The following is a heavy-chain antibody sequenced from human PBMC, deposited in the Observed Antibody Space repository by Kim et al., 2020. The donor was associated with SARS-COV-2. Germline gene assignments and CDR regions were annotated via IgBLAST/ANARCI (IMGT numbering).Heavy chain of an antibody. CDR3: ARDRGGIAVAVDY. D-gene: IGHD6-19*01. CDR2: IIPIFGTA. V-gene: IGHV1-69*13. J-gene: IGHJ4*02. CDR1: GGTFSSYA. Sequence: SVKVSCKASGGTFSSYAISWVRQAPGQGLEWMGGIIPIFGTANYAQKFQGRVTITADESTSTAYMELSSLRSEDTAVYYCARDRGGIAVAVDYWGQGTLVTVSS.